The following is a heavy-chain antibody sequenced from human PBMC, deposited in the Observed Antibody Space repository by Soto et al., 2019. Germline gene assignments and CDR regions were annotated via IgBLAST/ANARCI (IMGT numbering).Heavy chain of an antibody. CDR2: IYSSGST. Sequence: QVQLQESGPGLVKPSETLSLTCTVSGGSITSYYWNWIRQPPGKGLEWIGYIYSSGSTNYNPSLRGRASMSLATSKTQVSLNATSVTAADTAVYYCAATPRYWGQGRLVTVSS. CDR1: GGSITSYY. D-gene: IGHD2-15*01. CDR3: AATPRY. J-gene: IGHJ4*02. V-gene: IGHV4-59*01.